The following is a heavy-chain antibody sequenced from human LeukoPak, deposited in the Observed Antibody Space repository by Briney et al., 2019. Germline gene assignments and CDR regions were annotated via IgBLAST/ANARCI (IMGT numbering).Heavy chain of an antibody. J-gene: IGHJ3*02. D-gene: IGHD5-12*01. CDR1: GGSISSSSYY. V-gene: IGHV4-39*07. Sequence: PSETLSLTCTVSGGSISSSSYYWGWIRQPPGKGLEWIGSIYYSGSTYYNPSLKSRVTISADTSKNQFSLKLSSVTAADTAVYYCARDALYIVATIPMLWDIWGQGTMVTVSS. CDR2: IYYSGST. CDR3: ARDALYIVATIPMLWDI.